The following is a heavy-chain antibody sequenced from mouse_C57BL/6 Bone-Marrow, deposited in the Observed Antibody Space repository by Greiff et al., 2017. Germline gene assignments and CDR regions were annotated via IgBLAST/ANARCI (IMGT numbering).Heavy chain of an antibody. Sequence: EVKLQQSGPELVKPGASVKISCKASGYTFTDYYMNWVKQSHGKSLEWIGDINPNNGGTSYNQKFKGKATLTVDKSSSTAYMELRSLTSEDSAVYYCANDGYYWVAYWGQGTLVTVSA. D-gene: IGHD2-3*01. CDR1: GYTFTDYY. CDR2: INPNNGGT. V-gene: IGHV1-26*01. J-gene: IGHJ3*01. CDR3: ANDGYYWVAY.